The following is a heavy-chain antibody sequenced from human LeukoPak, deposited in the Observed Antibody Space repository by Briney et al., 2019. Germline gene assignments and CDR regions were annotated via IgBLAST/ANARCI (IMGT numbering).Heavy chain of an antibody. D-gene: IGHD3-9*01. CDR2: MCPSGRT. Sequence: SETLSLTCTVSNDSISSYCCSWVRQPPGKGLEWIGFMCPSGRTDYNPSLKSRVTMSLDTSKNQLSMELSFLTAADTAVYYCARDRGHLTGYSGPETFDYWGQGTLVTVSS. CDR3: ARDRGHLTGYSGPETFDY. CDR1: NDSISSYC. V-gene: IGHV4-4*08. J-gene: IGHJ4*02.